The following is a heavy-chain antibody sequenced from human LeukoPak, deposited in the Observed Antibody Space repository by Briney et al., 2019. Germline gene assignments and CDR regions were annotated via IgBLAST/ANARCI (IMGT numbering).Heavy chain of an antibody. V-gene: IGHV1-2*02. J-gene: IGHJ3*02. CDR3: ARDRAFLGSYRYDAFDI. D-gene: IGHD3-16*02. CDR1: GYTFTGYY. CDR2: INPNSGGT. Sequence: ASVKVSCKASGYTFTGYYMHWVRQAPGQGLEWMGWINPNSGGTNYAQKFQGGVTMTRDTSISTAYMELSRLRSDDTAVYYCARDRAFLGSYRYDAFDIWGQGTMVTVSS.